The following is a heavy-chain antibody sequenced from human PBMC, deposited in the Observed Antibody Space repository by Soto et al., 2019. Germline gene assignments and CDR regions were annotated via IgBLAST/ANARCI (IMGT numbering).Heavy chain of an antibody. Sequence: QVQLVQSGAEVKKPGASVKVSCKASGYTFTGYYMHWVRQAPGQGLEWMGWINHNSGGTNYAQKFQGWVTMTRDTSISTAYMELSRLRSDDTAVYYCARGYSSSWYYYGMDVWGQGTTVTVSS. V-gene: IGHV1-2*04. CDR3: ARGYSSSWYYYGMDV. CDR1: GYTFTGYY. CDR2: INHNSGGT. D-gene: IGHD6-13*01. J-gene: IGHJ6*02.